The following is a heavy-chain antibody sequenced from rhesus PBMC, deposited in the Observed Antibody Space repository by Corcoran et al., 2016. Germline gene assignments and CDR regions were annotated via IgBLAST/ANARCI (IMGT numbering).Heavy chain of an antibody. Sequence: QVQLQESGPGLVKPSETLSLTCAVSGGSISSSYWSWIRQAPGKGLEWIGRIDSSGSTYYNPPLKSRVTLSVDTSKNQFSLKLSSGTAADTAVYYCARHDVTRRITGYYFPYWYFDLWGPGTPITISS. CDR2: IDSSGST. D-gene: IGHD3-9*01. CDR1: GGSISSSY. CDR3: ARHDVTRRITGYYFPYWYFDL. J-gene: IGHJ2*01. V-gene: IGHV4S11*01.